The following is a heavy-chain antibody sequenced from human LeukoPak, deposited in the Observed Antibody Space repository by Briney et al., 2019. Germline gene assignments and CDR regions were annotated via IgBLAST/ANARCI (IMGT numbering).Heavy chain of an antibody. CDR2: ISAYNGNT. V-gene: IGHV1-18*01. J-gene: IGHJ4*02. Sequence: ASVKVSCKASGCTFTTYAMNWVRQAPGQGLEWMGWISAYNGNTNYAQKLQGRVTMTTDTSTSTAYMELRSLRSDDTAVYYCARGRGYYGLGSPESYWGQGTLVTVSS. D-gene: IGHD3-10*01. CDR1: GCTFTTYA. CDR3: ARGRGYYGLGSPESY.